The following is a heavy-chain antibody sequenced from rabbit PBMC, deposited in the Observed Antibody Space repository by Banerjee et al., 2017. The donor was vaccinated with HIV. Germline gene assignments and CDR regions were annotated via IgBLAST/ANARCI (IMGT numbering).Heavy chain of an antibody. CDR1: GFSFSSGYD. J-gene: IGHJ4*01. D-gene: IGHD7-1*01. CDR2: IYTGSGHT. V-gene: IGHV1S40*01. CDR3: ARGTGGTGWNL. Sequence: QSLEESGGGLVQPEGSLTLTCKASGFSFSSGYDMCWVRQAPGKGLEWIGCIYTGSGHTYYASWAKGRFTVSKTSSTTVTLQMTSLTAADTATYFCARGTGGTGWNLWGPGTLVTVS.